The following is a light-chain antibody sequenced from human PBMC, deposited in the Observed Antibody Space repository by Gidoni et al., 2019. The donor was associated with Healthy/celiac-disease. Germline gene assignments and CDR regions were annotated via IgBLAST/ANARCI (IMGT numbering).Light chain of an antibody. V-gene: IGKV1-33*01. CDR2: DAS. J-gene: IGKJ1*01. CDR3: QQYDNLPRT. Sequence: DIQMTQSPSSLSASVGDRVTITCQASQDISNYLNWYQQKPGKAPKLLIYDASNLETGVPSRFSGIGSGTDFTFTISSLQPEDIATYYCQQYDNLPRTFGQGTKVEXK. CDR1: QDISNY.